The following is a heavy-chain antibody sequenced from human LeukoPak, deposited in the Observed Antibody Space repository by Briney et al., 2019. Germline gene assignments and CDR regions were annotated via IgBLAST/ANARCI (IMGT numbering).Heavy chain of an antibody. V-gene: IGHV3-30-3*01. CDR1: GFTFSSYA. J-gene: IGHJ3*02. D-gene: IGHD1-14*01. CDR2: ISYDGSNK. CDR3: ARRAYAGEAFDI. Sequence: GGALRLSCAASGFTFSSYAMHWVRRAPGKGLEWVAVISYDGSNKYYADSVKGRFTISRDNSKNTLYLQMNRLRAEDTAVYYCARRAYAGEAFDIWGQGTMVTVSS.